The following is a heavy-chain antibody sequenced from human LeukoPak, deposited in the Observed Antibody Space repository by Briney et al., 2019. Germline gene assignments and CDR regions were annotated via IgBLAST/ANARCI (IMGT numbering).Heavy chain of an antibody. CDR3: AKDLKIGSYYSVFDY. D-gene: IGHD3-10*01. CDR1: GFTFSSYA. J-gene: IGHJ4*02. V-gene: IGHV3-23*01. Sequence: GGSLRLSCAASGFTFSSYAMSWVRQAPGKGLEWVSAISGSGGSTYYADSVKGRFTISRDNSKNTLYLQMNSLRAEDTAVYYCAKDLKIGSYYSVFDYWGQGTLVTVSS. CDR2: ISGSGGST.